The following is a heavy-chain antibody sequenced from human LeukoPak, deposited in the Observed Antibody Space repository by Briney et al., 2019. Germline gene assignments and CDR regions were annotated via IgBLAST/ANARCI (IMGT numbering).Heavy chain of an antibody. Sequence: SVKVSCKASGFTFTSSAMQWVRQARGQRLEWIGWIVVGSGNTNYAQKFQERVTTTRDMSTSTAYMELSSLRSEDTAVYYCAAESPYDSSLDYWGQGTLVTVSP. CDR1: GFTFTSSA. J-gene: IGHJ4*02. D-gene: IGHD3-22*01. V-gene: IGHV1-58*02. CDR3: AAESPYDSSLDY. CDR2: IVVGSGNT.